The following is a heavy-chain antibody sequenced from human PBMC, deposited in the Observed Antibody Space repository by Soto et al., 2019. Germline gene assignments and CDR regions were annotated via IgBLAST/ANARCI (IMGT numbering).Heavy chain of an antibody. J-gene: IGHJ3*02. Sequence: EVQLLESGGGWVQPGGSLRLSCAASGFTFGNYAMAWVRQAPGEGLEWVSVIAAESGGIHYADSVKGRFSISRDNSKNTLYLLMNSLRAEDTAIYYCVKYIYCTTTSCFRGFDIWSRRQWSSSLQ. CDR3: VKYIYCTTTSCFRGFDI. D-gene: IGHD2-2*01. V-gene: IGHV3-23*01. CDR1: GFTFGNYA. CDR2: IAAESGGI.